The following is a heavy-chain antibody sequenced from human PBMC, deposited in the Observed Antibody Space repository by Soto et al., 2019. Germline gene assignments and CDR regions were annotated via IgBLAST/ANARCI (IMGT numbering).Heavy chain of an antibody. CDR2: NSWNSGSI. Sequence: EVQLVESGGGLVQPGRSLRLSCAASGFTFDDYAMHWVRQAPGKGLEWVSGNSWNSGSIGYADSVKGRFTISRDNAKNALYLQMNSLRAEETALYYCAKDRVGADGMTTNFRDYWYFDLWGRGTMITVSS. CDR1: GFTFDDYA. V-gene: IGHV3-9*01. J-gene: IGHJ2*01. CDR3: AKDRVGADGMTTNFRDYWYFDL. D-gene: IGHD4-17*01.